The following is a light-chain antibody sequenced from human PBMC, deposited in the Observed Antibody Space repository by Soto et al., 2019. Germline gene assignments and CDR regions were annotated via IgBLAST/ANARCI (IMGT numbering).Light chain of an antibody. Sequence: DIQMTQSPSSLSASVGDRVTITCRASQSIVTYLNWYLQKPGKAPKLLIYAASNLQSGVPSRFSDSGSGTDFTLTISSLQPEDFATYFCQQSYSTPPWTFGPGTKVEIK. J-gene: IGKJ1*01. V-gene: IGKV1-39*01. CDR1: QSIVTY. CDR3: QQSYSTPPWT. CDR2: AAS.